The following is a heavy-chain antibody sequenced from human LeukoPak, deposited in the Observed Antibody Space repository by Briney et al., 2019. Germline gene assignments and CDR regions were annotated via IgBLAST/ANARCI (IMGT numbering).Heavy chain of an antibody. J-gene: IGHJ4*02. V-gene: IGHV1-2*02. CDR2: INPNSGGT. Sequence: ASVKVSCKASGYTFTGYYMHWVRQAPGQGLEWMGWINPNSGGTNYAQKFQGRVTMTRDTSISTAYMELSRLRSDDTAVYYCALHRGYYDSSGHRGLDYWGQGTLVTVSS. CDR1: GYTFTGYY. CDR3: ALHRGYYDSSGHRGLDY. D-gene: IGHD3-22*01.